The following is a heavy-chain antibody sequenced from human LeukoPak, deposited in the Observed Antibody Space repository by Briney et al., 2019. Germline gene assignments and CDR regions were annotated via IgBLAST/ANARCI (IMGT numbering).Heavy chain of an antibody. Sequence: PGGSLRLSCAASGFTFSSYSMNWVRQAPGKGLEWVSSISSSSSYIYYADSVKGRFTISRDNAKNSLYLQMNSLRAEDTAVYYCARRLLWFGELLRAWDSPGGYYGMDVWGQGTTVTVSS. CDR3: ARRLLWFGELLRAWDSPGGYYGMDV. V-gene: IGHV3-21*01. D-gene: IGHD3-10*01. J-gene: IGHJ6*02. CDR1: GFTFSSYS. CDR2: ISSSSSYI.